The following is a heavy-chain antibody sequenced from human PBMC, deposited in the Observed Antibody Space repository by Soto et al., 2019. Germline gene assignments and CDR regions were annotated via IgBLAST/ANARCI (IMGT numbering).Heavy chain of an antibody. Sequence: EVQLVESGGGLVKPGGSLRLSCAGSRFTFSNAWMSWVRQAPGKGREWVGRIKTKADGGTTDYATPVNGRFIISRDDSKNTLYLQMNSLQTEDTAVYYCTTIRWFSYYFDYWGQGTLVTVSS. V-gene: IGHV3-15*01. CDR3: TTIRWFSYYFDY. CDR2: IKTKADGGTT. CDR1: RFTFSNAW. D-gene: IGHD3-10*01. J-gene: IGHJ4*02.